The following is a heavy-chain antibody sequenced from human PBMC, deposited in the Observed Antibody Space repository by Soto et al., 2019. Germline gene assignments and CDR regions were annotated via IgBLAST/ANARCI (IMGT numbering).Heavy chain of an antibody. J-gene: IGHJ6*03. Sequence: GSGPTLVNPTQTLTLTCTFSGFSLSTSGVGVGWIRQPPGKALEWLALIYWDDDKRYSPSLKSRLTITKDTSKNQVVLTMTNMDPVDTATYYCAHGVGPYGDHKYYYYMDVWGKGTTVTVSS. CDR2: IYWDDDK. CDR1: GFSLSTSGVG. D-gene: IGHD4-17*01. V-gene: IGHV2-5*02. CDR3: AHGVGPYGDHKYYYYMDV.